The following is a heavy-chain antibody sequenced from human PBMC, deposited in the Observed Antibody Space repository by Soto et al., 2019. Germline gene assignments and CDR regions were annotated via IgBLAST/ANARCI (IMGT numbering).Heavy chain of an antibody. Sequence: PGESLKISCKGSGSSFTRYWIGWVRQMPGKGLEWMGIIYPGDSDTRYSPSFQGQVTISADKSISTAYLQWSSLKASDTAMYYCTRDLDYGGNSDTIDVWGQGTMVTVSS. V-gene: IGHV5-51*01. D-gene: IGHD4-17*01. CDR3: TRDLDYGGNSDTIDV. CDR2: IYPGDSDT. CDR1: GSSFTRYW. J-gene: IGHJ3*01.